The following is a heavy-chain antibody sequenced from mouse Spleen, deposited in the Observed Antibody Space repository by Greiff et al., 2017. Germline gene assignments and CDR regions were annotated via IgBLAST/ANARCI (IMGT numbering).Heavy chain of an antibody. CDR3: ARDGYYAMDY. CDR1: GYTFTSYW. D-gene: IGHD2-3*01. Sequence: VQVVESGAELAKPGASVKMSCKASGYTFTSYWMHWVKQRPGQGLEWIGYINPSTGYTEYNQKFKDKATLTADKSSSTAYMQLSSLTSEDSAVYYCARDGYYAMDYWGQGTSVTVSS. V-gene: IGHV1-7*01. J-gene: IGHJ4*01. CDR2: INPSTGYT.